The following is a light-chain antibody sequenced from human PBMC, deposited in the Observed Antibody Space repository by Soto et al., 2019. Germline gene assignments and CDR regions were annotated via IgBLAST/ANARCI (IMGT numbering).Light chain of an antibody. CDR3: SSYTSSSTLL. CDR1: SSDVGGYNY. CDR2: DVS. J-gene: IGLJ1*01. Sequence: QSVLTQPASVSGSPGQSITISCTGTSSDVGGYNYVSWYQQHPGKAPKLMIYDVSNRPSGVSNRFSGSKSGNTASLTISGLQAEEEADYYCSSYTSSSTLLFGTGTKLTVL. V-gene: IGLV2-14*01.